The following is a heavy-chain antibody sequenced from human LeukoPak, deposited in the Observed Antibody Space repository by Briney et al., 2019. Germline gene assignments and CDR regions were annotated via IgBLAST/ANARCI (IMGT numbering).Heavy chain of an antibody. CDR1: GGSMNHHY. V-gene: IGHV4-4*09. CDR2: IHTSGSN. D-gene: IGHD3-3*01. J-gene: IGHJ3*01. Sequence: SETLSLTCTVSGGSMNHHYWSWIRQPPGKGLEWIGYIHTSGSNNQYPSLKSRVTISVDKSKNHFSLRLTSVTAADTAVYYCARLSAAVHLGAFDLWGQGTMVTVSS. CDR3: ARLSAAVHLGAFDL.